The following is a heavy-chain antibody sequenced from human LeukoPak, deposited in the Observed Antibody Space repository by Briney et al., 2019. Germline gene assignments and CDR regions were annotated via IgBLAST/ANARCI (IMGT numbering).Heavy chain of an antibody. J-gene: IGHJ4*02. CDR1: GSTFSSYT. CDR3: AKVPHGDYAVDY. CDR2: ISYDGSNK. D-gene: IGHD4-17*01. Sequence: GGSLRLSCAASGSTFSSYTMNWVRQAPGKGLEWVAVISYDGSNKYYADSVKGRFTISRDNSKNTLYLQMNSLRAEDTAVYYCAKVPHGDYAVDYWGQGTLVTVSS. V-gene: IGHV3-30*18.